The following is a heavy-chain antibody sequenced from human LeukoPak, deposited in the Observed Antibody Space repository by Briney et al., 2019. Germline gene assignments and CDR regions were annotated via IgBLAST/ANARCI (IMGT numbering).Heavy chain of an antibody. CDR2: INPAGSDT. J-gene: IGHJ4*02. V-gene: IGHV3-7*03. Sequence: GGSLRLSCVASGFTLSSHWMGWVRQAPGKGLEWVANINPAGSDTYYVDSVKGRFTISRDNAERSTFLQMNSLRVEETALYYCMKWGSAADMEEWGQGTLVTVSS. CDR3: MKWGSAADMEE. CDR1: GFTLSSHW. D-gene: IGHD6-25*01.